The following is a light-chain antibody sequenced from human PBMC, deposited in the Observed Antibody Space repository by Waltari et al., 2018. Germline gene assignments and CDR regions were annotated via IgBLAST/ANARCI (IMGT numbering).Light chain of an antibody. J-gene: IGLJ2*01. V-gene: IGLV2-14*01. CDR2: EVS. CDR3: SSYTNSGNVV. Sequence: QSALTQPASVSGSPGQAITISCTGNSSDIGRYNYVSRYQQHPGKAPKLVIAEVSNRPSWVSNRFSGSKSGNTASLTISGLQAEDGAHYYCSSYTNSGNVVFGGGTKLTVL. CDR1: SSDIGRYNY.